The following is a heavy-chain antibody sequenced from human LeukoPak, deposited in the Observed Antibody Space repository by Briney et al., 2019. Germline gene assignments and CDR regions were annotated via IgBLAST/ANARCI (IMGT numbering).Heavy chain of an antibody. V-gene: IGHV3-48*03. Sequence: PGGSLRLSCAASGFTFSNYEMNWVRQAPGKGLEWVSYISSSGATTHYADSVRGRFTISRDNAKKSLYLQMNSLRAEDTAVYYCAKDQNLSYFDYWGQGTLVTVSS. CDR2: ISSSGATT. CDR1: GFTFSNYE. CDR3: AKDQNLSYFDY. J-gene: IGHJ4*02.